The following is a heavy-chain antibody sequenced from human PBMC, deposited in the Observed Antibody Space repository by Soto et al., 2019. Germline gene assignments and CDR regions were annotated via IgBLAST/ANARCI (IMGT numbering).Heavy chain of an antibody. V-gene: IGHV1-3*01. CDR3: ARTPLHSAIHTTFNG. CDR1: GYTFTSYA. D-gene: IGHD2-21*01. J-gene: IGHJ4*02. Sequence: ASVKVSCKASGYTFTSYAMHWVRQAPGQRLEWMGWINAGNGNTKYSQKFQGRVTITRDTSASTAYMELSSLRSEDTAVYYCARTPLHSAIHTTFNGWGEGTLVSVTS. CDR2: INAGNGNT.